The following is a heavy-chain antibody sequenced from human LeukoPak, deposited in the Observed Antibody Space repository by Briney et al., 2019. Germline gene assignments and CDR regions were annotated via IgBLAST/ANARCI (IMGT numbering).Heavy chain of an antibody. Sequence: GGSLRLSCAASGFTFSSYSMNWVRQAPGKGLEWVSSISSSSSYIYYADSVKGRFTIYRDNAKNSLYLQMNSLRGEDTAVYYCAREEGYCSSTSCYNWFDPWGQGTLVTVSS. D-gene: IGHD2-2*01. CDR3: AREEGYCSSTSCYNWFDP. J-gene: IGHJ5*02. V-gene: IGHV3-21*01. CDR1: GFTFSSYS. CDR2: ISSSSSYI.